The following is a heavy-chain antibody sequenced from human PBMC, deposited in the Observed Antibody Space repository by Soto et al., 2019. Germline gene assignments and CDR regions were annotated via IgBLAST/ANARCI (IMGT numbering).Heavy chain of an antibody. D-gene: IGHD2-15*01. CDR1: GFSFSSYS. CDR3: ARGYTGYCSGGTCYWFDP. Sequence: EVQLVESGGGLVKPGGSLRLSCAASGFSFSSYSMNWVRQAPGKGLEWVSSISSSASHINYADSVKGRFTNSRDNAKKSLYLQMNSLRAEDTAVYYCARGYTGYCSGGTCYWFDPWSQGTLVTVSS. J-gene: IGHJ5*02. V-gene: IGHV3-21*01. CDR2: ISSSASHI.